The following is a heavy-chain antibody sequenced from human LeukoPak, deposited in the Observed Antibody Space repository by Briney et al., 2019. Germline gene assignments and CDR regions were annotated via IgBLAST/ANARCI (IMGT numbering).Heavy chain of an antibody. V-gene: IGHV3-23*01. CDR1: GFTFSSYA. D-gene: IGHD6-13*01. J-gene: IGHJ4*02. Sequence: GGSLRLSCAASGFTFSSYAMTSVRQVPGKGLEGVSIISGASGGRTYYADSVKGRFTIARDNSKNTLYLQMNSLRAEDTALYYCARGGSSSWYPNFDYWGQGTLVTVSS. CDR2: ISGASGGRT. CDR3: ARGGSSSWYPNFDY.